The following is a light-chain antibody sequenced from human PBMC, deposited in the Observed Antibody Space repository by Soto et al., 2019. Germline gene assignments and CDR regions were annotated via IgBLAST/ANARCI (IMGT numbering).Light chain of an antibody. CDR1: GSDVGGYNY. Sequence: QSALTQPRSVSGSPGQSVTISCTGTGSDVGGYNYVSWNQQHPGKAPKLMIYEVSKRPSGVPDRFSGSKSGNTASLTISGLQAEDEADYYCCSYAGSYTWVFGGGTKLTVL. CDR2: EVS. V-gene: IGLV2-11*01. J-gene: IGLJ3*02. CDR3: CSYAGSYTWV.